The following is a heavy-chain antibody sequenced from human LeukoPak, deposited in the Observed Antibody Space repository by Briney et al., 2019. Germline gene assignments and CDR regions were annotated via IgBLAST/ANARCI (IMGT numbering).Heavy chain of an antibody. CDR3: AKDGEYSSSSSDY. CDR2: ISGSGGST. D-gene: IGHD6-6*01. Sequence: GGSLRLSCAASGFTLSSYAMSWVRQAPGKGLEWVSAISGSGGSTYYADSVKGRFTISRDNSKNTLYLQVNSLRAEDTAVYYCAKDGEYSSSSSDYWGQGTLVTVSS. CDR1: GFTLSSYA. J-gene: IGHJ4*02. V-gene: IGHV3-23*01.